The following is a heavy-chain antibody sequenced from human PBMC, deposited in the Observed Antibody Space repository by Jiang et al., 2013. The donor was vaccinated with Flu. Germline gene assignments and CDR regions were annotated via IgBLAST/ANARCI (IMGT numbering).Heavy chain of an antibody. J-gene: IGHJ6*02. V-gene: IGHV4-59*01. CDR3: AREWRGASSYYHAMDV. Sequence: GLVKPSETLSLTCSVSGGSISDYYWSWIRQPPGKGLEWIGYIYYSGSTNYSPSLKSRVTISVDTSKNQFSLKLSSVTAADTAVYYCAREWRGASSYYHAMDVWGQGTTVTVSS. CDR2: IYYSGST. CDR1: GGSISDYY. D-gene: IGHD3-16*01.